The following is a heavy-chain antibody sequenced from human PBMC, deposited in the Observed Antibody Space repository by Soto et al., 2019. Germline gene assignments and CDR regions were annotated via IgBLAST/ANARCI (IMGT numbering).Heavy chain of an antibody. D-gene: IGHD3-16*01. V-gene: IGHV4-59*08. CDR2: IYYSGDT. J-gene: IGHJ4*02. CDR1: GGSISPYY. CDR3: ARRRGSSDLYPYYFDY. Sequence: PSETLSLTCAVSGGSISPYYWSWIRQPPGKGLEWIGYIYYSGDTNYNPSPKSRVTMSVDTSKNQFSLKLSSVTAADTAVYYCARRRGSSDLYPYYFDYWGQGTLVTVSS.